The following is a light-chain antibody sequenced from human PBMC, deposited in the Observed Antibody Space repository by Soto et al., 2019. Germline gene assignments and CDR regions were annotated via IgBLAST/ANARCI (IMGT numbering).Light chain of an antibody. CDR3: QQYNDWPPYT. J-gene: IGKJ2*01. Sequence: IQMAPSPSSRSASVGARVTISCRASQTIRTWLAWYQQKPGKAPKVLIYKASSLDSGVPARFSGSGSGTEFTLTISSLQSEDFAVYYCQQYNDWPPYTLGQGTKVDIK. CDR2: KAS. CDR1: QTIRTW. V-gene: IGKV1-5*03.